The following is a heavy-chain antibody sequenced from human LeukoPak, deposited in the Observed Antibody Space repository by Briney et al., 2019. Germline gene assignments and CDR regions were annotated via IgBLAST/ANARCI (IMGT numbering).Heavy chain of an antibody. CDR2: IYSGGRT. D-gene: IGHD4-17*01. CDR3: AKVPVTTKPYYFDY. V-gene: IGHV3-66*01. Sequence: GGSLRLSCAASGFTVSSNYMSWVGQAPGKGLEGVSLIYSGGRTYYADSVKGRFTISRDNSRNTLYLEMNSLRAEDTAVYYCAKVPVTTKPYYFDYWGRGTLVTVSS. J-gene: IGHJ4*02. CDR1: GFTVSSNY.